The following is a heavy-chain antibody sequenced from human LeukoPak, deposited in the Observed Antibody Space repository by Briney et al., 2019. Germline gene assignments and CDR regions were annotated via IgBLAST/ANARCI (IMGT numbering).Heavy chain of an antibody. V-gene: IGHV1-2*02. CDR2: IDPNTGDS. Sequence: ASVKVSCKASEYTFTGYYIHWVRQAPGQGLEWMGWIDPNTGDSNYVQKFQGRVTMTRDTSISTAYMELSRPRSDDTAVYYCARDRRCSGGSCPPGKGGLGYWGQGTLVTVSS. D-gene: IGHD2-15*01. CDR1: EYTFTGYY. CDR3: ARDRRCSGGSCPPGKGGLGY. J-gene: IGHJ4*02.